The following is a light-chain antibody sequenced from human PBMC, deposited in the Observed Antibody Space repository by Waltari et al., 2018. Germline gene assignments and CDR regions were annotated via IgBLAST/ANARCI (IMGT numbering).Light chain of an antibody. CDR3: QTGGHGTWV. CDR2: VNSDGSH. CDR1: SGHSSNV. V-gene: IGLV4-69*01. Sequence: QLVLTQSPSASASLGASVKLTCTLSSGHSSNVIAWHQQQAEKGPRDLMKVNSDGSHSKGDKIPDRFSGSSSGAERYLTISSLQSEDEADYYCQTGGHGTWVFGGGTKLTVL. J-gene: IGLJ3*02.